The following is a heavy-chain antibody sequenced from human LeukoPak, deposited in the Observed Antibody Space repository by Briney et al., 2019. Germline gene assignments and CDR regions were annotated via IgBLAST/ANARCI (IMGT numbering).Heavy chain of an antibody. CDR3: AREHLKWIQLWRVDY. V-gene: IGHV4-39*07. D-gene: IGHD5-18*01. J-gene: IGHJ4*02. CDR2: IHNSGNT. CDR1: GGSITNTNYY. Sequence: SETLSLTCTASGGSITNTNYYWAWIRQSPGKGLEWIGSIHNSGNTYNNPSLKSRITISIDRSKNQFSLKLSSVTAADTAVYYCAREHLKWIQLWRVDYWGQGTLVSVSS.